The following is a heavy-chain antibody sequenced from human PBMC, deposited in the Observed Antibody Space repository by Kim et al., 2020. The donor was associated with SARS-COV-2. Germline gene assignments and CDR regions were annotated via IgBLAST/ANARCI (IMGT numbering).Heavy chain of an antibody. J-gene: IGHJ4*01. CDR2: IWFDGNNK. CDR3: ARDFNGGPGLDY. CDR1: GFTFSTYG. D-gene: IGHD2-8*01. Sequence: GGSLRLSCAASGFTFSTYGMHWVRQAPDKGLEWVAVIWFDGNNKDYADSVKGRFTISRDNSKNTLYLQLNSLRAEDTAVYYCARDFNGGPGLDYWGHGTLVTVSS. V-gene: IGHV3-33*01.